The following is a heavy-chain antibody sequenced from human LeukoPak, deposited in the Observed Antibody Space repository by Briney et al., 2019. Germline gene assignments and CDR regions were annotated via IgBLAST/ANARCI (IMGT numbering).Heavy chain of an antibody. Sequence: SVKVSCKASGGTFSSYTISWVRQAPGQGLEWMGRIIPILGIANYAQKFQGRVTITADKSTSTAYMELSSLRSEDTAVYYCARDGRSSGWYYYYYYYMDVWGKGTTVTVSS. V-gene: IGHV1-69*04. CDR2: IIPILGIA. CDR1: GGTFSSYT. D-gene: IGHD6-19*01. J-gene: IGHJ6*03. CDR3: ARDGRSSGWYYYYYYYMDV.